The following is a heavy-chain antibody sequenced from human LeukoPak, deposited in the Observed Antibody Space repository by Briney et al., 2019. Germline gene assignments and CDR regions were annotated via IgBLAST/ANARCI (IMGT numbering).Heavy chain of an antibody. J-gene: IGHJ4*02. Sequence: PSETLSLTCTVSGGSISSYYWSWIRQPPGKGLEWIGYIYYSGSTNYNPSLKSRVTISVDPSKNQFSLKLSSVTAADTAVYYCARHDSGSGSYFYFDYWGQGTLVTVSS. CDR1: GGSISSYY. CDR3: ARHDSGSGSYFYFDY. V-gene: IGHV4-59*08. CDR2: IYYSGST. D-gene: IGHD3-10*01.